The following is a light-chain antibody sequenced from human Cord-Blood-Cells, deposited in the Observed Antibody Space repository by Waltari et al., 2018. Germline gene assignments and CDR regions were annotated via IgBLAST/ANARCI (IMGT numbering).Light chain of an antibody. CDR2: GAS. Sequence: EIVLTHSPGTLSLSPGERATPSCRASQSVSSSYLAWYQQKPGQAPRLLIYGASSRATGIPDRFSGSGSGTDFTLTISRLEPEDFAVYYCQQYGSSLYTFGQGTKLEIK. V-gene: IGKV3-20*01. J-gene: IGKJ2*01. CDR1: QSVSSSY. CDR3: QQYGSSLYT.